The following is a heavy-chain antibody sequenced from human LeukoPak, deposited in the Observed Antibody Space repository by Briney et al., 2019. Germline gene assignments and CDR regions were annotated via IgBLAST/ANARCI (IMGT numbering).Heavy chain of an antibody. Sequence: GGSLRLSCAASGFTFSSYWMHWVRQAPGKGLVWVSRINSDGSSTGYADSVKGRFTISRDNAKNTLYLQMNSLRAEDTAVYYCARAAYYDFWSGYSPTTFDYWGQGTLVTVSS. CDR2: INSDGSST. CDR1: GFTFSSYW. CDR3: ARAAYYDFWSGYSPTTFDY. J-gene: IGHJ4*02. D-gene: IGHD3-3*01. V-gene: IGHV3-74*01.